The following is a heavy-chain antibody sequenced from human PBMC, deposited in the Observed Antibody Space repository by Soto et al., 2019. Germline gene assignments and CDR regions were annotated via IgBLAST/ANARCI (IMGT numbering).Heavy chain of an antibody. J-gene: IGHJ4*02. Sequence: PGGSLRVSWAASGFTFSSYAMHWVRQAPGKGLEYVSAISSNGGSTYYANSVKGRFTISRDNSKNTLYLQMGSLRAEDMAVYYCAREFGCTNGVCYLFDYWGQGTLVTVSS. CDR3: AREFGCTNGVCYLFDY. CDR1: GFTFSSYA. D-gene: IGHD2-8*01. CDR2: ISSNGGST. V-gene: IGHV3-64*01.